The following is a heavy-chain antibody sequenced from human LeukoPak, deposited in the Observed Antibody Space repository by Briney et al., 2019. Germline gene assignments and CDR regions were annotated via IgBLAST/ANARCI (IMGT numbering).Heavy chain of an antibody. J-gene: IGHJ5*02. CDR3: ASQAVAGTWNWFDP. CDR1: GGSISSYY. CDR2: IFYSGGT. Sequence: SETLSLTCTVSGGSISSYYWSWIRQPPGKGLEWIGYIFYSGGTNYNPSLKSRVTISVDTSKNQFSLKMSCVTAADTAVYYCASQAVAGTWNWFDPWGQGTLVTVSS. V-gene: IGHV4-59*08. D-gene: IGHD6-19*01.